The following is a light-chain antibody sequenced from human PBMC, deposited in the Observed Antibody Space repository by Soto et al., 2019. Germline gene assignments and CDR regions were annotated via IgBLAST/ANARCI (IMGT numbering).Light chain of an antibody. J-gene: IGLJ2*01. CDR3: GTWDTKLSAVV. CDR2: DNS. CDR1: SSNIGSNF. V-gene: IGLV1-51*01. Sequence: QSVLTQPPSISATPGQKVTISCSGSSSNIGSNFVSWYQQLPGTAPKLLIFDNSQRPSGIPDRFFGSKSGTSATLGITGPQTGDEAVYYCGTWDTKLSAVVFGGGTQLTVL.